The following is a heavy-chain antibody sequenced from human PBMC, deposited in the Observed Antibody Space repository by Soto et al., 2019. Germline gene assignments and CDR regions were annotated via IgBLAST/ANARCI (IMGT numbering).Heavy chain of an antibody. CDR3: ARGHGNLDY. V-gene: IGHV4-31*03. J-gene: IGHJ4*02. CDR2: IYYSAYSGTT. CDR1: GGSINSGGFY. Sequence: QVQLQESGPGLVKPSQTLSLTCTVSGGSINSGGFYWTWIRQHPGKGLEWIGNIYYSAYSGTTYYTPSLKSRITISADTSKNQFSLRLSSVTAADTAVYYCARGHGNLDYWGQGTLVTVPS.